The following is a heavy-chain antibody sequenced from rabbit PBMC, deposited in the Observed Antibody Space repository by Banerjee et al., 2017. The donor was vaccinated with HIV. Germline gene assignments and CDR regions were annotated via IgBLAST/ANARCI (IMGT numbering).Heavy chain of an antibody. CDR2: IDGTIGAT. D-gene: IGHD4-1*01. J-gene: IGHJ4*01. Sequence: QSLEESGGDLVKPGASLTLTCTASSFSFSSTYDMCWVRQAPGKGLEWIGCIDGTIGATYYASWASGRFTISKTSSTTVTLQMTSLTAADTATYFCARGAGASGWGYDLWGPGPLVTVS. CDR1: SFSFSSTYD. CDR3: ARGAGASGWGYDL. V-gene: IGHV1S40*01.